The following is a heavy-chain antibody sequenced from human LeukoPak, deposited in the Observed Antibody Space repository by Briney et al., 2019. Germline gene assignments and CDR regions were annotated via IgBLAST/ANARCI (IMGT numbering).Heavy chain of an antibody. Sequence: GALRLSCAASRFTFSSYSMNWVRQAPGKGLEWVSSITSSSIYKNYADSVKGRFTISRDNARNSLYLQMNSLRAEDTAVYYCARVGYSSGWRAPDFDYWGQGTLVTVSS. CDR2: ITSSSIYK. D-gene: IGHD6-19*01. CDR1: RFTFSSYS. CDR3: ARVGYSSGWRAPDFDY. V-gene: IGHV3-21*01. J-gene: IGHJ4*02.